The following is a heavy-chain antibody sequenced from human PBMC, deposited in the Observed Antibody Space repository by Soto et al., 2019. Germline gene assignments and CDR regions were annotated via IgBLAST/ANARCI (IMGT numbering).Heavy chain of an antibody. Sequence: GGSLRLSCAASGFTFSSYAMSWVRQAPGKGLEWVSAISGSGVSTYYADSVKGRFTISRDNSKNTLYLQMNSLRAEDTAVYYCAKLYDSSGYYYLPAGGYFDYWGQGTLVTVSS. CDR1: GFTFSSYA. D-gene: IGHD3-22*01. CDR3: AKLYDSSGYYYLPAGGYFDY. J-gene: IGHJ4*02. CDR2: ISGSGVST. V-gene: IGHV3-23*01.